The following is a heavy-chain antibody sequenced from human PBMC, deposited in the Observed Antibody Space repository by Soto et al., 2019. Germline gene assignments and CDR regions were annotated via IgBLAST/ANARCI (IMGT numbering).Heavy chain of an antibody. V-gene: IGHV3-33*01. CDR1: GFTFSSYG. CDR3: AIDSAYYDFWSCYYTRCYYYGMDV. Sequence: QVQLVESGGGVVQPGRSLRLSCAASGFTFSSYGMHWVRQAPGKGLARVAVIWYDGSNKYYADSVMGRFTISRDNSTKTLYLQINSLIAEETVVYYCAIDSAYYDFWSCYYTRCYYYGMDVWGQGTTVTVSS. D-gene: IGHD3-3*01. CDR2: IWYDGSNK. J-gene: IGHJ6*02.